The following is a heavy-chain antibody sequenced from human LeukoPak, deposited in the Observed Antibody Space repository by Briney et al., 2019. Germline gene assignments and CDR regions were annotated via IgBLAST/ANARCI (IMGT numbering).Heavy chain of an antibody. CDR3: ARNSSGFILGDAFDI. CDR1: GFTFSSYA. Sequence: GGSLRLSCAASGFTFSSYAMTWVRQAPGKGLEWISAINGGAYSTSYADSVKGRFTISRDNSKNTLYLQMNSLRAEDTAVYYCARNSSGFILGDAFDIWGQGTMVTVSS. D-gene: IGHD3-22*01. V-gene: IGHV3-23*01. CDR2: INGGAYST. J-gene: IGHJ3*02.